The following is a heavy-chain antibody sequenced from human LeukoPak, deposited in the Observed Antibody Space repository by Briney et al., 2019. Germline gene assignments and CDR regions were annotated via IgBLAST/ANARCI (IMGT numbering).Heavy chain of an antibody. CDR1: GFTFSSYS. CDR2: ISSSSSTI. V-gene: IGHV3-48*01. D-gene: IGHD1-26*01. Sequence: GGSLRLSCAASGFTFSSYSMNWVRQAPGKGLEWVSYISSSSSTIYYADSVKGRFTISRDNAKNSLYLQMNSLRAEDTAVYYCAVIVGAAHDAFDIWGQGTMVTVSS. J-gene: IGHJ3*02. CDR3: AVIVGAAHDAFDI.